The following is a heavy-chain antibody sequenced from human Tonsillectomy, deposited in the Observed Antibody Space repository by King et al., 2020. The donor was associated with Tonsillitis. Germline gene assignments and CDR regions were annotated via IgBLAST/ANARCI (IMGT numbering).Heavy chain of an antibody. J-gene: IGHJ4*02. D-gene: IGHD2-21*01. Sequence: QLVQSGAEVKKPGESLKISCKGSGYSFSTYWIGWVRQMPGKGLDWMGSIYPSDSDTRYSPSFQGQVTISADKSISTAYLQWSSLKASDTAMYYCARLEGDTYSGVDYWGQGTLVTVSS. CDR3: ARLEGDTYSGVDY. CDR1: GYSFSTYW. CDR2: IYPSDSDT. V-gene: IGHV5-51*01.